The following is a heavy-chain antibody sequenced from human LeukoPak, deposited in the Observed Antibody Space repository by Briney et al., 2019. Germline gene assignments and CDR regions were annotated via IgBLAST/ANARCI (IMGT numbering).Heavy chain of an antibody. J-gene: IGHJ4*02. CDR2: IYSGGST. CDR1: GFTVSSNY. D-gene: IGHD2-15*01. CDR3: AKVRYCSGVNCYPDDN. Sequence: GGSLRLSCAASGFTVSSNYMSWVRQAAGKGLEWVSVIYSGGSTYYADSVKGRFTISRDNSKNTLYLQMNSLSTEDTAVYYCAKVRYCSGVNCYPDDNWGQGTLVTVSS. V-gene: IGHV3-66*02.